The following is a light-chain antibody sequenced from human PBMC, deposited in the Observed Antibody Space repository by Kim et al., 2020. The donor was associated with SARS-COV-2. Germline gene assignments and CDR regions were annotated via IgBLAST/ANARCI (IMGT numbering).Light chain of an antibody. CDR2: EVT. Sequence: QSVLTQPPSASGSIGQSVTISCTGTSSDVGDYNYVSWYQQHPGKAPKLMIYEVTKRPSGVPDRFSGSKSGNTASLTVSGLQAEDEADYYCGSYAGINNFVFGTGTKVTVL. CDR3: GSYAGINNFV. J-gene: IGLJ1*01. CDR1: SSDVGDYNY. V-gene: IGLV2-8*01.